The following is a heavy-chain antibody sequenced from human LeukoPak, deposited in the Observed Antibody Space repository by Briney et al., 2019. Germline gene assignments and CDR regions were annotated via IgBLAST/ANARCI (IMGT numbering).Heavy chain of an antibody. CDR2: INPSGGST. D-gene: IGHD3-22*01. CDR1: GYTFTSYY. Sequence: GASVKVSCKASGYTFTSYYMHWVRQATGQGLEWMGIINPSGGSTSYAQKFQGRVTMTRDTSTSTVYMELSSLRSEDTAVYYCARDHNFRDYYDSSGYLNWFDPWGQGTLVTVSS. V-gene: IGHV1-46*01. J-gene: IGHJ5*02. CDR3: ARDHNFRDYYDSSGYLNWFDP.